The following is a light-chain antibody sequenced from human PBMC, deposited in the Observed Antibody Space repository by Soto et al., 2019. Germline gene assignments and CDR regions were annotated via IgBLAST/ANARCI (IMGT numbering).Light chain of an antibody. Sequence: NFMLTQPHSVSESPGKTITISCTRRSGSIANNFVQWYQQRPGSAPTTVIYEDNKRPSGVPDRFSGSVDSSSNSASLTISGLRPEDEAAYYCQSYEVFGGGTKVTVL. CDR2: EDN. V-gene: IGLV6-57*04. CDR1: SGSIANNF. CDR3: QSYEV. J-gene: IGLJ3*02.